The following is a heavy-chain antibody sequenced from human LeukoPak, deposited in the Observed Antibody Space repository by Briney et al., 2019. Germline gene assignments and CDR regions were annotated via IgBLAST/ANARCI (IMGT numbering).Heavy chain of an antibody. CDR3: AKGGWLQVPYYFDY. J-gene: IGHJ4*02. D-gene: IGHD5-24*01. Sequence: GGSLRLSCAASGFTFSSYSMNWVRQAPGKGLEWVSYISSSSSTIYYADSVKGRFTISRDNSKNTLYLQMNSLRAEDTAVYYCAKGGWLQVPYYFDYWGQGTLVTVSS. V-gene: IGHV3-48*01. CDR1: GFTFSSYS. CDR2: ISSSSSTI.